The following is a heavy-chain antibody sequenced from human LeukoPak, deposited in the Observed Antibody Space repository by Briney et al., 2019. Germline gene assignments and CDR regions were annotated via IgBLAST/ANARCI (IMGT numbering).Heavy chain of an antibody. CDR1: GGSISSSSYY. CDR2: IYYSGST. CDR3: AREADDYGDYVNAFDI. J-gene: IGHJ3*02. D-gene: IGHD4-17*01. V-gene: IGHV4-39*07. Sequence: SETLSLTCTVSGGSISSSSYYWGWIRQPPGKGLEWIGSIYYSGSTYYNPSLKSRVTISVDTSKNQFSLKLSSVTAADTAVYYCAREADDYGDYVNAFDIWGQGTMVTVSS.